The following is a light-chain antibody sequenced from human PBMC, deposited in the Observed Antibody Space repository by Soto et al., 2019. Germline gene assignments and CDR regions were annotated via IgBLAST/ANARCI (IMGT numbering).Light chain of an antibody. Sequence: EIVLTQSPGTLSLSPGERATLSCRASQSVTSTYFAWYQQKPGQAPRVIIYGTSTRATGIPDRFSGSGSGTDFTFTISRLEPEDFAVYYCQQYGSSPRTFGQGTKVEIK. CDR1: QSVTSTY. CDR2: GTS. CDR3: QQYGSSPRT. J-gene: IGKJ1*01. V-gene: IGKV3-20*01.